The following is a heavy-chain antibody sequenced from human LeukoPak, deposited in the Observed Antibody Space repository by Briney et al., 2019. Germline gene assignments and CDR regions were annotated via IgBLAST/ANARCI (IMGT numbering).Heavy chain of an antibody. V-gene: IGHV3-11*01. Sequence: AGGSLRLSCAASGFSFSDYHMNWIRQAPGKGLEWISYMSPGGGNIYFADSVKGRFTLSGDNAKHSLDLRMNSLTAEDTAVYYCSSGRDIAVAGPGGYFDYWGQGTLVTVSS. CDR3: SSGRDIAVAGPGGYFDY. J-gene: IGHJ4*02. CDR2: MSPGGGNI. CDR1: GFSFSDYH. D-gene: IGHD6-19*01.